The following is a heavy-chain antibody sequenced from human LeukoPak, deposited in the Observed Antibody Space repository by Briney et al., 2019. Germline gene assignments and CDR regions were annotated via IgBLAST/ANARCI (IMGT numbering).Heavy chain of an antibody. CDR1: VGTFSSYA. V-gene: IGHV1-69*06. CDR3: ARDFGDSSGWYEFAY. J-gene: IGHJ4*02. D-gene: IGHD6-19*01. CDR2: IIPIFGTA. Sequence: SVKVSCKASVGTFSSYAISWVRQAPGQGLEWMGRIIPIFGTANYAQKFQGRVTITADKSTSTAYMELSSLRSGDTAVYYCARDFGDSSGWYEFAYWGQGTLVTVSS.